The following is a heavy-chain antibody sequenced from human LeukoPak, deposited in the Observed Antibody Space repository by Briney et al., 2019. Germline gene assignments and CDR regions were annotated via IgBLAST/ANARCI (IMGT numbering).Heavy chain of an antibody. CDR3: ARDGDYDILTGYYH. CDR1: GYTFTGYY. J-gene: IGHJ4*02. CDR2: INPNSGGT. Sequence: ASVKVSCKASGYTFTGYYMHWVRQAPGQGLEWMGRINPNSGGTNYAQKFQGRVTMTRDTSISTAYMELSSLRSEDTAVYYCARDGDYDILTGYYHWGQGTLVTVSS. D-gene: IGHD3-9*01. V-gene: IGHV1-2*06.